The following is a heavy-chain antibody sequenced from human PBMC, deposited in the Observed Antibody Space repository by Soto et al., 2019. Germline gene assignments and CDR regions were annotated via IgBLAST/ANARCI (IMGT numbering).Heavy chain of an antibody. D-gene: IGHD5-12*01. J-gene: IGHJ4*02. V-gene: IGHV3-21*01. CDR3: ARFLRGGYNSPPGY. CDR2: ISSSSSYI. CDR1: GFTFSSYS. Sequence: GGSLRLSCAASGFTFSSYSMNWVRQAPGKGLEWVSSISSSSSYIYYAGSVKGRFTISRDNAKNSLYLQMNSLRAEDTAVYYCARFLRGGYNSPPGYWGQGTLVTVSS.